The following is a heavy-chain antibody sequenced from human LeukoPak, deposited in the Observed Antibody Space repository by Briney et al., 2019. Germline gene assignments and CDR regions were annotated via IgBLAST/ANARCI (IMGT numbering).Heavy chain of an antibody. J-gene: IGHJ4*02. CDR1: GGSISSYY. D-gene: IGHD2-2*01. CDR2: IYYSGST. Sequence: SETLSLTCTVSGGSISSYYWSWIRQPPGKGLEWIGYIYYSGSTNYNPSLKSRVTISVDTSKNQFSLKLSSVTAADTAVYYCARAGVPAAYIYYFDYWGQGTLVTVSS. CDR3: ARAGVPAAYIYYFDY. V-gene: IGHV4-59*01.